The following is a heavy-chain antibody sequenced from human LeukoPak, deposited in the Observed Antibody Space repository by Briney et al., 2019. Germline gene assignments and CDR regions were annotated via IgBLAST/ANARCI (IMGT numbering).Heavy chain of an antibody. D-gene: IGHD6-19*01. CDR2: ISFDGSNK. V-gene: IGHV3-30*18. J-gene: IGHJ6*03. CDR3: AKDEQWLVRDYYYYYMDV. Sequence: PGGSLRLSCAASGFTFSSYGMHWVRQAPGKGLEWVAVISFDGSNKYYADSVKGRFTISRDNSKNTLYLQMNSLRAEGTAVYYCAKDEQWLVRDYYYYYMDVWGKGTTVTVSS. CDR1: GFTFSSYG.